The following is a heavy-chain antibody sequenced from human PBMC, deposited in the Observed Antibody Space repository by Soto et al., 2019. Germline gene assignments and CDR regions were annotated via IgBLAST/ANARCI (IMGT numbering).Heavy chain of an antibody. V-gene: IGHV4-34*01. Sequence: ASETLSITCAAYGESFRGYYWNWIRQPPGKGLEWIGEINHSGSTNYNPSLKSRVTISVDTSKNQSSLKLSSVTAADTAVYYCAIWGVRGVVDAYTDYWGQGTRVTVSS. CDR3: AIWGVRGVVDAYTDY. CDR1: GESFRGYY. J-gene: IGHJ4*02. D-gene: IGHD3-16*01. CDR2: INHSGST.